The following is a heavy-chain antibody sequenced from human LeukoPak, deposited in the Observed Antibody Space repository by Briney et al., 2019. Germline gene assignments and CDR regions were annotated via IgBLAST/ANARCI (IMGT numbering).Heavy chain of an antibody. CDR3: ARGDYDSSGYYYVLNY. Sequence: EASVTVSCTASGGTFSSYAISWVRQAPGQGLEWMGGIIPIFGTANYAQKFQGRVTITADESTSTAYMELSGLRSEDTAVYYCARGDYDSSGYYYVLNYWGQGTLVTVSS. J-gene: IGHJ4*02. D-gene: IGHD3-22*01. CDR2: IIPIFGTA. CDR1: GGTFSSYA. V-gene: IGHV1-69*13.